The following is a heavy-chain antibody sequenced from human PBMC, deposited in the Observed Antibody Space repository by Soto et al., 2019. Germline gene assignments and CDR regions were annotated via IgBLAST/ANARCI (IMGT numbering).Heavy chain of an antibody. CDR3: ARANGDFDY. CDR2: MNHTRGGR. Sequence: QVQLLQSGAEVKKPGASVKVSCKASGYTFTSYDINWVRQASGQGLEWMGWMNHTRGGRGYAQKFQGRVTMTRDTSKSTAYMELSSLRSDDTAMYYCARANGDFDYWGQGTLVTVS. D-gene: IGHD4-17*01. J-gene: IGHJ4*02. CDR1: GYTFTSYD. V-gene: IGHV1-8*01.